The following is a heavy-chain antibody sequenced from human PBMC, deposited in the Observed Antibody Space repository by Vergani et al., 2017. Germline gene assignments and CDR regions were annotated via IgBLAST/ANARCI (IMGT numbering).Heavy chain of an antibody. V-gene: IGHV3-11*01. Sequence: QVQLVESGGGLVKPGGSLRLSCAASGFTFSDYYMSWIRQAPGKGLEWVSYISSSGSTIYYADSVKGRFTISRDNAKNSLYLQMNSLRAEDTALYYCAKDPHYYYDSSGYSPPGFDYWGQGTLVTVSS. CDR1: GFTFSDYY. CDR3: AKDPHYYYDSSGYSPPGFDY. CDR2: ISSSGSTI. D-gene: IGHD3-22*01. J-gene: IGHJ4*02.